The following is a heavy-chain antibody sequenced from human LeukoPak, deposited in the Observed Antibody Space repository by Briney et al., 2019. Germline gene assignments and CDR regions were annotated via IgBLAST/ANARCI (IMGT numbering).Heavy chain of an antibody. Sequence: ASVKVSCKPSGYTFTTYGISWARQAPGQGLDWMGWINPYNANTKYAQKLQGRLTMTTDSSTSTAYMELRSLRSDDTAVYYCARGLYGRFDYWGQGTLVTVSS. CDR3: ARGLYGRFDY. J-gene: IGHJ4*02. CDR1: GYTFTTYG. D-gene: IGHD2-2*02. V-gene: IGHV1-18*01. CDR2: INPYNANT.